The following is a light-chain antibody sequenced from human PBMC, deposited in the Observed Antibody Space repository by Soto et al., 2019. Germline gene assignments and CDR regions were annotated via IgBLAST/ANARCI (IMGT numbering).Light chain of an antibody. CDR1: NGISC. Sequence: DVQMNQPPSAASAFGGEGAITSCARRNGISCLAWYQHKPGRAPRLLIFGASNMATGVPARFSSSGAGTDFTLTISSLHPEDFATYFCQQANRFPITFGQGTRLEI. J-gene: IGKJ5*01. CDR2: GAS. CDR3: QQANRFPIT. V-gene: IGKV1D-12*01.